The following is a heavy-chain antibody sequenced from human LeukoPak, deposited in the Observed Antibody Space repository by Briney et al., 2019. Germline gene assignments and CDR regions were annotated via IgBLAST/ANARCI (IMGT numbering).Heavy chain of an antibody. CDR1: GFIFSGYS. J-gene: IGHJ4*02. CDR3: AREQPAGSTDY. Sequence: LPGGSLRLSCDASGFIFSGYSMHGVRQAPGKGLEYVSVISPEGTTTYYTNSVKGRFTISRDNSKNTLYLQMGSLRDEDTAMYYCAREQPAGSTDYWGQGTLVTVSS. V-gene: IGHV3-64*01. D-gene: IGHD2-2*01. CDR2: ISPEGTTT.